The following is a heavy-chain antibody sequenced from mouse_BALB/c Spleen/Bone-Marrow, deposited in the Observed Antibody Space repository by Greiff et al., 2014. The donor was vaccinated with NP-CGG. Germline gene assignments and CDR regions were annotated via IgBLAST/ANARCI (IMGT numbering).Heavy chain of an antibody. CDR2: IDPETGGT. J-gene: IGHJ1*01. Sequence: VQLQQSGAELVRPGASVTLSCKASGYTFTDYEMHWVKQTPVHGLEWIGAIDPETGGTAYNQKFKGKATLTADKSSSTAYMELRSLTSEDSAVYYCTRYNRYWYFDVRGAGSTIPVPS. D-gene: IGHD2-14*01. V-gene: IGHV1-15*01. CDR3: TRYNRYWYFDV. CDR1: GYTFTDYE.